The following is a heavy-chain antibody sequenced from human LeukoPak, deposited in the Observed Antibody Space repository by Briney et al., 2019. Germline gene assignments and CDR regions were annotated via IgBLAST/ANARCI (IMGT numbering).Heavy chain of an antibody. D-gene: IGHD3-9*01. CDR2: ILGSDART. CDR1: GFTFSSYA. Sequence: GGSLRLSCAASGFTFSSYAMIWVRQAPGKGLEWVSSILGSDARTYYADSVKGRFTISRDNSKNMLYLQLNSLRAEDTAVYYCAKGDPPTYYDILTGQDYWGQGTLVTVSS. J-gene: IGHJ4*02. CDR3: AKGDPPTYYDILTGQDY. V-gene: IGHV3-23*01.